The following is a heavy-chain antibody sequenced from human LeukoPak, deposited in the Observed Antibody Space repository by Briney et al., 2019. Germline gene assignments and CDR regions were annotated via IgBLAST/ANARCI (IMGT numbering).Heavy chain of an antibody. CDR2: IIPIFGTA. CDR3: AREGAYYYGSGSNDYYMDV. V-gene: IGHV1-69*06. D-gene: IGHD3-10*01. J-gene: IGHJ6*03. CDR1: GGTFSSYA. Sequence: SVKVSCKASGGTFSSYAISWVRQAPGQGLEWMGGIIPIFGTANYAQKFQGRVTITADKSTSTAYMELSSLRSEDTAVYYCAREGAYYYGSGSNDYYMDVWGKGTTVTVSS.